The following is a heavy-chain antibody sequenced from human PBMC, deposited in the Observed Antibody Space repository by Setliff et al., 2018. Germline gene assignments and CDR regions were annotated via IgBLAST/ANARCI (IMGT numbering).Heavy chain of an antibody. D-gene: IGHD6-13*01. CDR2: INGDGSGT. Sequence: GESLKISCAAAGFMSSSYWMHWVRQAPGKGLVWVSRINGDGSGTYHADSVKGRFTISRDNAKNTLYLQMNSLRVEGTAVYYCARATADTRNSLDIWGQGTMVTVSS. CDR3: ARATADTRNSLDI. V-gene: IGHV3-74*01. CDR1: GFMSSSYW. J-gene: IGHJ3*02.